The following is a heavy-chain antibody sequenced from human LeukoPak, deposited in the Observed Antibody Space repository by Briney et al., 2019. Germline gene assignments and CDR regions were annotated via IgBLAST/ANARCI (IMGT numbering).Heavy chain of an antibody. CDR2: ISSSSSTI. D-gene: IGHD2-15*01. CDR1: GFTFSSYS. V-gene: IGHV3-48*01. CDR3: AKDVPVRYCSGGSCYSEDYYYYGMDV. J-gene: IGHJ6*02. Sequence: GGSLRLSCAASGFTFSSYSMNWVRQAPGKGLEWVSYISSSSSTIYYADSVKGRFTISRDNSKNTLYLQMNSLRAEDTAVYYCAKDVPVRYCSGGSCYSEDYYYYGMDVWGQGTTVTVSS.